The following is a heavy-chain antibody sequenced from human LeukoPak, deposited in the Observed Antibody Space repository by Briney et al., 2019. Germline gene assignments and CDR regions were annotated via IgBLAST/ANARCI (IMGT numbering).Heavy chain of an antibody. CDR1: GYTFTGYY. Sequence: ASVKVSCKASGYTFTGYYIHWVRQATGQGLEWMGWMNLNSGNTGYAQNFQGRVTMTRNTSISTAYMELSSLRSEDTAVYYCVRGDYNYYGMDVWGQGTTVTVSS. J-gene: IGHJ6*02. CDR3: VRGDYNYYGMDV. CDR2: MNLNSGNT. V-gene: IGHV1-8*02.